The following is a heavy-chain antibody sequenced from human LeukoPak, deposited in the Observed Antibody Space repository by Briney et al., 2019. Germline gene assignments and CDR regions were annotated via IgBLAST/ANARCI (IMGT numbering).Heavy chain of an antibody. CDR1: GFTFSSYG. J-gene: IGHJ4*02. CDR3: AKEGSGWYKKLDY. CDR2: ISYDESNK. D-gene: IGHD6-19*01. V-gene: IGHV3-30*18. Sequence: PGRSLRLSCAASGFTFSSYGMHWVRQAPGKGPEWVAVISYDESNKYYADSVKGRFTISRDNSKNTLYLQMNSLRAEDTAVYYCAKEGSGWYKKLDYWGQGTLVTVSS.